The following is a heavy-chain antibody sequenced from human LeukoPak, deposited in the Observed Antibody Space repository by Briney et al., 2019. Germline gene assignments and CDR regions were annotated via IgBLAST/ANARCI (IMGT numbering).Heavy chain of an antibody. J-gene: IGHJ3*02. CDR2: ISGSDATT. CDR3: ANHLLPGDI. V-gene: IGHV3-23*01. D-gene: IGHD3-22*01. CDR1: GCTFSRYS. Sequence: GGSLILSCAASGCTFSRYSMGWVRRARGKGLEGVSAISGSDATTYYADSVKGRFTISRDNSNHTLYLQMTSLRAADTAVYYCANHLLPGDIWGQGKMVTVSS.